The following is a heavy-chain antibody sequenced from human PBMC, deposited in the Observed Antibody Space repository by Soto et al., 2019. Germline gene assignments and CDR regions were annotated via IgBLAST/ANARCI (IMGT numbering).Heavy chain of an antibody. CDR1: GGSISSYY. V-gene: IGHV4-59*01. J-gene: IGHJ3*02. CDR2: IYYSGST. Sequence: SETLYLTCTVSGGSISSYYWSWIRQPPGKGLEWIGYIYYSGSTNYNPSLKSRVTISVDTSKNQFSLKLSSVTAADTAVYYCAIVFVGSAFDIWGQGKMVTVSS. CDR3: AIVFVGSAFDI. D-gene: IGHD2-15*01.